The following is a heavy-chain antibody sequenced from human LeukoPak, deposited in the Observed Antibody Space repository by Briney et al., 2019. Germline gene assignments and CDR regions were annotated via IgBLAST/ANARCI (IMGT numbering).Heavy chain of an antibody. J-gene: IGHJ4*02. V-gene: IGHV4-30-4*08. CDR1: GGSISSGDYY. CDR2: IYYSGST. CDR3: ARVVPAAMIFGY. D-gene: IGHD2-2*01. Sequence: KTSETLSLTCTVSGGSISSGDYYWSWIRQPPGKGLEWIGYIYYSGSTYYNPSLKSRVTISVDTSKNQFSLKLSSVTAADTAVYYCARVVPAAMIFGYWGQGTLVTVSS.